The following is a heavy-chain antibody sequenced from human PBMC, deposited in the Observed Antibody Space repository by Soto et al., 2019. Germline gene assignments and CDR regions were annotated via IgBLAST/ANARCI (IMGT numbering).Heavy chain of an antibody. V-gene: IGHV1-3*01. D-gene: IGHD3-10*01. CDR3: ARDMGFGLSDY. Sequence: QVQLVQSGAEVKKPGASVKVSCKASGYTFTNYAIDWVRQAPGQRLEWMGWINAGNGNTKYSQKFLGRVTITRDTSASTAYMELSSLGSEETAVYYCARDMGFGLSDYWGQGILVTVSS. J-gene: IGHJ4*02. CDR1: GYTFTNYA. CDR2: INAGNGNT.